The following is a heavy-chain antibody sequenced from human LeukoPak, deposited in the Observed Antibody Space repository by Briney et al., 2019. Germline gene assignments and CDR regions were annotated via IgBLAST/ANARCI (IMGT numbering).Heavy chain of an antibody. Sequence: GESLKISSKDFGLNFNSYWIGWVRQMPGKGLEWMGIIYPDGSETQYSPAFQGQVTISADKSITTVYLQWGSLKASDTAIYFCARRPYDGSPHWVDPWGQGTLVTVSS. J-gene: IGHJ5*02. CDR2: IYPDGSET. V-gene: IGHV5-51*01. D-gene: IGHD1-26*01. CDR1: GLNFNSYW. CDR3: ARRPYDGSPHWVDP.